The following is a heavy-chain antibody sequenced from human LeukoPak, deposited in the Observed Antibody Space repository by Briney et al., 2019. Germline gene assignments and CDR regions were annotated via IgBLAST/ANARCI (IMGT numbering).Heavy chain of an antibody. Sequence: GGSLLLSCSASGFTFSSYWMRWVRPAPGKGLVWVSDINSDGSNTYYVDSVKGRFTISRDNAKNTLYLQLNSLRAEDTAVYYCARGADSNGYTVLDYWGQGTLVTVSS. CDR2: INSDGSNT. J-gene: IGHJ4*02. D-gene: IGHD3-22*01. V-gene: IGHV3-74*01. CDR1: GFTFSSYW. CDR3: ARGADSNGYTVLDY.